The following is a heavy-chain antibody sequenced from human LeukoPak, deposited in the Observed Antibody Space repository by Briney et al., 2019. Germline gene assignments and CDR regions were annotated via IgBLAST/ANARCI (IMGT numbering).Heavy chain of an antibody. D-gene: IGHD2/OR15-2a*01. CDR1: GFTFGDYA. Sequence: GGSLRLSCTASGFTFGDYAMSWVRQAPGKGLEWVGFIRSKAYGGTTEYAASVKGRFTISRDDSKSIAYLQMNSLRAEDTALYYCSRGCTTTACPSHDWGQGTLVTVSS. V-gene: IGHV3-49*04. CDR2: IRSKAYGGTT. J-gene: IGHJ4*02. CDR3: SRGCTTTACPSHD.